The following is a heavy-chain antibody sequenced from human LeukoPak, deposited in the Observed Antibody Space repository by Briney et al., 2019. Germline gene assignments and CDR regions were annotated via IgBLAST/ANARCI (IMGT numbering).Heavy chain of an antibody. D-gene: IGHD5-18*01. CDR1: GGSISSSSYY. V-gene: IGHV4-39*01. CDR2: IYYSGST. CDR3: ARHRRGGYSYGGVAFDI. Sequence: SETLSLTCTVSGGSISSSSYYWGWIRQPPGKGLEWIGSIYYSGSTYYNPSLKSRVTISVDTSKNQFSLKLSSVTAADTAVYYCARHRRGGYSYGGVAFDIWGQGTMVTVSS. J-gene: IGHJ3*02.